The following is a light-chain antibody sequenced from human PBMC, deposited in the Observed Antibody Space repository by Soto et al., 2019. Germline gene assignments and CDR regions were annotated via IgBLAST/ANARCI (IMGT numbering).Light chain of an antibody. CDR2: DVT. CDR3: SSYTSSSTGVV. CDR1: SSDIGGYDY. Sequence: QSVLTQPASVSGSPGQSITISCTGTSSDIGGYDYISWYQQHPGKVPKLIIYDVTDRPSGVSNRFSGSKSGNTASLTISGLGAEDEADYYFSSYTSSSTGVVFGGGTKLTVL. V-gene: IGLV2-14*01. J-gene: IGLJ2*01.